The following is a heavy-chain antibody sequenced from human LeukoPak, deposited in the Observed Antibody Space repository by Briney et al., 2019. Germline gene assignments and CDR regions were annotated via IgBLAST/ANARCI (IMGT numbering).Heavy chain of an antibody. CDR1: GYSFTSYW. J-gene: IGHJ5*02. Sequence: GESLKISCKGSGYSFTSYWIGWVRQMPGKGLEWMGIIYPGDSDTRYSPSFQGQVTISADKSISTASLQWGSLKASDTAMYYCARSSGGSSSWYLGYWFDPWGQGTLVTVSS. D-gene: IGHD6-13*01. CDR2: IYPGDSDT. CDR3: ARSSGGSSSWYLGYWFDP. V-gene: IGHV5-51*01.